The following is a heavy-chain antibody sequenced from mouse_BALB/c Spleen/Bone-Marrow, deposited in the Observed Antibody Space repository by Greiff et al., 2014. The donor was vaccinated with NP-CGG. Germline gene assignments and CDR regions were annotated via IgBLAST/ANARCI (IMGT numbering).Heavy chain of an antibody. CDR2: IDPANGNT. CDR1: GFNIKDTY. J-gene: IGHJ2*01. Sequence: VQLQQSGAELVKPGASVKLSCTASGFNIKDTYMHWVKQRPEQGLEWIGRIDPANGNTKYDPKFKGKATITADTSSNTAYLQLSMLSDEDTVVYYGGRYFSGSGLSDYWGQGTTLTVSS. CDR3: GRYFSGSGLSDY. V-gene: IGHV14-3*02. D-gene: IGHD1-1*01.